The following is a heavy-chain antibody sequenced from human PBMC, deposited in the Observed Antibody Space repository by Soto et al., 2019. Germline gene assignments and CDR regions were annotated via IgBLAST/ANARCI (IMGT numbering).Heavy chain of an antibody. CDR1: GFTFSSYA. CDR2: ISGSGGST. J-gene: IGHJ6*02. Sequence: GGSLRLSCAASGFTFSSYAMSWVRQAPGKGLEWVSAISGSGGSTYYADSVKGRFTISRDNSKNTLYLQMNSLRAEDTAVYYCAKVVDTAMLDYYGMDVWGQGTTVTVSS. D-gene: IGHD5-18*01. CDR3: AKVVDTAMLDYYGMDV. V-gene: IGHV3-23*01.